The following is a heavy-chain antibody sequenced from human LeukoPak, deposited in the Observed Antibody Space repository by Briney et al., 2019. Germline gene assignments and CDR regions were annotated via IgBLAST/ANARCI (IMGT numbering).Heavy chain of an antibody. D-gene: IGHD5-18*01. CDR2: INPSGGST. V-gene: IGHV1-46*01. J-gene: IGHJ6*02. CDR1: GYTFTSYY. CDR3: ARAWIQLWSLYYYYGMDV. Sequence: GASVKVSCKAPGYTFTSYYMHWVRQAPGQGLEWMGIINPSGGSTSYAQKFQGRVTMTRDTSTSTVYMELSSLRSEDTAVYYCARAWIQLWSLYYYYGMDVWGQGTTVTVSS.